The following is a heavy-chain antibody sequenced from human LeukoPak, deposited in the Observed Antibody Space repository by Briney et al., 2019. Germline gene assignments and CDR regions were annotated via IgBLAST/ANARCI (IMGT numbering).Heavy chain of an antibody. CDR1: GFTFSSYA. J-gene: IGHJ6*03. CDR3: ARDVPYYYYYMDV. Sequence: GGSLRLSCAASGFTFSSYAMSWVRQAPGKGLEWVSAISGSGGSTYYADSVKGRFTISRDNAKNTLYLQMNSLRAEDTAVYYCARDVPYYYYYMDVWGKGTTVTVSS. CDR2: ISGSGGST. V-gene: IGHV3-23*01.